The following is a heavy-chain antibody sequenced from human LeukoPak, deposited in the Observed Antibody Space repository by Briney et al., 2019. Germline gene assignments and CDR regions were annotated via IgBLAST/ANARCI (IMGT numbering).Heavy chain of an antibody. D-gene: IGHD2-15*01. CDR1: GFTFDDYA. Sequence: GRSLRLSCAASGFTFDDYAMHWVRQAPGKGLEWVSGISWNSGSIGYADSVKGRFTISRDNAKNSLYLQMNSLRAEDTALYYCAEARPEEAAFDYWGQGTLVTVSS. J-gene: IGHJ4*02. V-gene: IGHV3-9*01. CDR3: AEARPEEAAFDY. CDR2: ISWNSGSI.